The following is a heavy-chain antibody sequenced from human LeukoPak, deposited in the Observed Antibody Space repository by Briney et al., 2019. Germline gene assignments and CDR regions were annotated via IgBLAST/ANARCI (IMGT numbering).Heavy chain of an antibody. J-gene: IGHJ4*02. V-gene: IGHV4-59*10. CDR3: ARGSRWGLYYFDY. D-gene: IGHD4-23*01. Sequence: PSETLSLTCDVYGGSFSGYYWSWIRQPPGKGLEWIGRIYTSGSTNYNPSLKSRVTMSVDTSKNQFSLKLSSVTAADTAVYYCARGSRWGLYYFDYWGQGPLVTVSS. CDR2: IYTSGST. CDR1: GGSFSGYY.